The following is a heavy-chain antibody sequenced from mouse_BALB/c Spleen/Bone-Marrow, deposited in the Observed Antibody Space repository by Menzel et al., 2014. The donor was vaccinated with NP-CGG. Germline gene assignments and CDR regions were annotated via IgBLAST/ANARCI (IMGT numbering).Heavy chain of an antibody. Sequence: EVMLVESGGGLVKPGVSLKLSCAASGFTFSSYTMSWVRQTPEKRLEWVATISSGGSYTYYPGSVKGRFTISRDNAKNTLYLQMSSLKSEDTAMYYCTSMITRGYYFDYWGQGTTLTVSS. V-gene: IGHV5-6-4*01. CDR3: TSMITRGYYFDY. CDR1: GFTFSSYT. J-gene: IGHJ2*01. CDR2: ISSGGSYT. D-gene: IGHD2-4*01.